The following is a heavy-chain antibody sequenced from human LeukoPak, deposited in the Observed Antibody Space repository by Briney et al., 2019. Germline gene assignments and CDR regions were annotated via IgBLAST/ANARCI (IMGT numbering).Heavy chain of an antibody. J-gene: IGHJ5*02. CDR2: ISAYNGNT. Sequence: GASVKVSCKASGYTFTSYGISWVRQAPGQGLEWMGWISAYNGNTNYAQKLQGRVTMTTDTSTSTAYMELRSLRSDDTAVYYCPRDDPDLKAHNWFDPWGQGTLVTVSS. CDR1: GYTFTSYG. V-gene: IGHV1-18*01. CDR3: PRDDPDLKAHNWFDP.